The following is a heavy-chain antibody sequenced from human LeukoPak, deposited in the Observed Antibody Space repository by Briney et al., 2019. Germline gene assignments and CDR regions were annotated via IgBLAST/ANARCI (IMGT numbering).Heavy chain of an antibody. V-gene: IGHV1-46*01. CDR3: ARWIAAAGTDY. J-gene: IGHJ4*02. CDR2: INPSGGST. Sequence: ASVKVSCKASGYTFTSYYMHWARQAPGQGLEWMGIINPSGGSTSYAQKFQGRVTMTRDTSTSTVYMELSSLRSEDTAVYYCARWIAAAGTDYWGQGTLVTVSS. CDR1: GYTFTSYY. D-gene: IGHD6-13*01.